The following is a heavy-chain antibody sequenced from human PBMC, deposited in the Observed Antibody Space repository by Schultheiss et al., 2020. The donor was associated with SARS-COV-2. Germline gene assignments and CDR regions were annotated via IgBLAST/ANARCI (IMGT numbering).Heavy chain of an antibody. CDR2: ISGSGGRT. CDR3: ARERRRDYDFWSGYSDWFDP. CDR1: GFSFSTYA. V-gene: IGHV3-23*01. D-gene: IGHD3-3*01. J-gene: IGHJ5*02. Sequence: GVSFILSCAASGFSFSTYAMSWVRQAPGKGLEWVSAISGSGGRTYYADSVKGRFTISRDYSKNTLYLQMNSLRAEDTAVDYCARERRRDYDFWSGYSDWFDPWGQGTLVTVS.